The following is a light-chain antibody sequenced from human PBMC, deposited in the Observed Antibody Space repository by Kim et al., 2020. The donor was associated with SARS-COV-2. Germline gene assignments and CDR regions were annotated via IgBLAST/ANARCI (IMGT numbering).Light chain of an antibody. V-gene: IGLV2-18*02. Sequence: GQSVTISCTGTSSDVGSYNRVSWYQQAPGTAPKVMIYEVNNRPSGVPDRFSGSKSGNTASLTISGLQAEDEADYYCSSYTSSNTVVFGGGTKLTVL. CDR1: SSDVGSYNR. J-gene: IGLJ2*01. CDR2: EVN. CDR3: SSYTSSNTVV.